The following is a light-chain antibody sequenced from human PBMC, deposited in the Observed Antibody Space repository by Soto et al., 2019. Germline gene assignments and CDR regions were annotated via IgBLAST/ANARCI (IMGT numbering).Light chain of an antibody. CDR3: MQALQKPST. CDR2: LGS. V-gene: IGKV2-28*01. CDR1: RSLLHTNGINY. J-gene: IGKJ1*01. Sequence: VVVTQSPLSLPVTPGEPASMSCRASRSLLHTNGINYLHWYLQKPGQSPQLLIYLGSHRASGVPDRFSGSGSGTEYTLRISRVEAEDVGIYYCMQALQKPSTFGQGTKVDIK.